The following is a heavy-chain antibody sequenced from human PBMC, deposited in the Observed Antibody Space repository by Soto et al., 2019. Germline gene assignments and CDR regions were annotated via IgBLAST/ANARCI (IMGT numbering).Heavy chain of an antibody. Sequence: EVQLLESGGGLVQPGGSLRLSCAASGFTFSSYAMSWVRQAPGKGLEWVSAISGSGGSTYYADSVKGRFTISRDNSKNTLYLQLTSRRAEDTAVYYCAKPGPEWNPLDSWGQGPLFTVSS. CDR2: ISGSGGST. D-gene: IGHD3-3*01. V-gene: IGHV3-23*01. CDR3: AKPGPEWNPLDS. J-gene: IGHJ4*02. CDR1: GFTFSSYA.